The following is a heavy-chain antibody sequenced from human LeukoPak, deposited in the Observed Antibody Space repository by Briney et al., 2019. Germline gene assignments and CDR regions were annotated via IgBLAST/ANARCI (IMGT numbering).Heavy chain of an antibody. CDR1: GYSFPTYR. Sequence: GESLKISCKGPGYSFPTYRIAWVRQMPGKGLEWMGIIYPDESNIRYSPSFQGQVTISADKSISTAYLQWSSLKASDTAMYYCARPPSRGYSSSFEYWGQGTLVTVSS. J-gene: IGHJ4*02. CDR2: IYPDESNI. CDR3: ARPPSRGYSSSFEY. V-gene: IGHV5-51*01. D-gene: IGHD2-2*03.